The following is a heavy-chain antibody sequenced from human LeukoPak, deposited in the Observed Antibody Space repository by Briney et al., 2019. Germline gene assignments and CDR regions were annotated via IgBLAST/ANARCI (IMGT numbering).Heavy chain of an antibody. V-gene: IGHV5-51*01. CDR3: ARGTDVDY. Sequence: GESLKISCKGSGYSFSSYWIGWVRQMPGKGLEWMGIIHPSDSDTRYNQSFQGRVTMSVDKSINIAYLQWSSLGASDTAMYYCARGTDVDYWGQGTLVIVSS. D-gene: IGHD1-1*01. CDR2: IHPSDSDT. CDR1: GYSFSSYW. J-gene: IGHJ4*02.